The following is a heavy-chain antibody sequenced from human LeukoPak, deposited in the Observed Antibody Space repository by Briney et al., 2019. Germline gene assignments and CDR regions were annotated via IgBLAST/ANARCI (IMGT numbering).Heavy chain of an antibody. CDR3: VRDASYCSGGSCYTAECFQD. CDR1: GFTFSSYS. CDR2: ISSSSSYI. J-gene: IGHJ1*01. D-gene: IGHD2-15*01. Sequence: GGSLRLSCAASGFTFSSYSMNWVRQAPGKGLEWVSSISSSSSYIYYADSVKGRFTISRDNAKDSLYLQMNSLRAEDTAVYYCVRDASYCSGGSCYTAECFQDWGQGTLVTVSS. V-gene: IGHV3-21*01.